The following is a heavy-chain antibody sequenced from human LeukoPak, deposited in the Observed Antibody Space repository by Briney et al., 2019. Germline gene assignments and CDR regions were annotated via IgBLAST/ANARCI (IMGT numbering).Heavy chain of an antibody. J-gene: IGHJ4*02. CDR3: ARIIAAAGHPYFFDY. V-gene: IGHV4-61*05. Sequence: PSETLSLTCTVSGGSISSSTYYWGWIRQPPGKGLEWIGYIYYSGSTNYNPSLKSRVTISVDTSKNQFSLKLSSVTAADTAVYYCARIIAAAGHPYFFDYWGQGTLVTVSS. CDR2: IYYSGST. D-gene: IGHD6-13*01. CDR1: GGSISSSTYY.